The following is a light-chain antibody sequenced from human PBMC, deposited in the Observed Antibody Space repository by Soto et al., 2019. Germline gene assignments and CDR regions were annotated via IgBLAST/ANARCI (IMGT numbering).Light chain of an antibody. Sequence: DIQMTQSPSSLSASVGDRVTITCRASQSISSCLNWYQQKPGKAPKLLIYAASNLQSGVPSRFSGSESGTDFILTISSRQPEDFATYYCQQIYVAPVSFGQGTKVQIK. CDR3: QQIYVAPVS. CDR2: AAS. J-gene: IGKJ1*01. CDR1: QSISSC. V-gene: IGKV1-39*01.